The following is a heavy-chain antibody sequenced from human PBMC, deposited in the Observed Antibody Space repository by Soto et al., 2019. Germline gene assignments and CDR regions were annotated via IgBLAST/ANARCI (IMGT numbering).Heavy chain of an antibody. D-gene: IGHD2-8*01. CDR3: ARELGYCTNGVCSYNWFDP. CDR2: IYYSGST. V-gene: IGHV4-59*01. Sequence: SETLSLTCTVSGGSISSYYWSWIRQPPGKGLEWIGYIYYSGSTNYNPSLKSRVTISVDTSKNQFSLKLGSVTAADTAVYYCARELGYCTNGVCSYNWFDPWGQGTLVTVSS. J-gene: IGHJ5*02. CDR1: GGSISSYY.